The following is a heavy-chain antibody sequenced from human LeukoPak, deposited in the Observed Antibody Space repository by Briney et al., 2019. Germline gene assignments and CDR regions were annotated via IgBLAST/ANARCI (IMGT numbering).Heavy chain of an antibody. Sequence: ASVKVSCKASGYTFTSYYMHWVRQAPGQGLEWMGIINPSGGSTSYAQKFQGRVTMTRDTSTSTVYMELSSLRSEDTAVYYCARTVGYSGYVLRGYSYGHFDYWGQGTLVTVSS. CDR2: INPSGGST. D-gene: IGHD5-18*01. CDR1: GYTFTSYY. CDR3: ARTVGYSGYVLRGYSYGHFDY. V-gene: IGHV1-46*01. J-gene: IGHJ4*02.